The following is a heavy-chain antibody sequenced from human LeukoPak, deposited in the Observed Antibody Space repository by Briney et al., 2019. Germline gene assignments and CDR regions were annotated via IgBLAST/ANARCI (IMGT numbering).Heavy chain of an antibody. J-gene: IGHJ4*02. D-gene: IGHD4-23*01. V-gene: IGHV1-8*01. CDR3: ASGPTDYGGNLFDY. CDR2: MNPNSGNT. Sequence: ASVKVSCKASGYTFTSYDINWVRQATGQGLEWMGWMNPNSGNTGYAQKFQGRVTMTRNTSISTAYMELSSLRSEDTAVYYCASGPTDYGGNLFDYWGQGTLVTVSS. CDR1: GYTFTSYD.